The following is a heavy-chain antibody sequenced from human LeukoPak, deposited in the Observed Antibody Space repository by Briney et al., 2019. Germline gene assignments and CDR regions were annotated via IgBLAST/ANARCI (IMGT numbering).Heavy chain of an antibody. CDR1: GGSFSGYY. CDR2: INHSGST. D-gene: IGHD2-2*01. Sequence: PSETLSLTCAVYGGSFSGYYWSWIRQPPGKGLELIGEINHSGSTNYNPSLKSRVTISVDTSKNQFSLKLSSVTAADTAVYYCARGVSSTSLDYWGQGTLVTVSS. V-gene: IGHV4-34*01. CDR3: ARGVSSTSLDY. J-gene: IGHJ4*02.